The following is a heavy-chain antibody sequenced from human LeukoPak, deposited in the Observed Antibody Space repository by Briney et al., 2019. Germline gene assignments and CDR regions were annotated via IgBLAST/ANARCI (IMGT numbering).Heavy chain of an antibody. V-gene: IGHV4-59*02. CDR1: GASVSSYF. CDR2: VYHSGSS. CDR3: AKLLGEEY. Sequence: PSENLSLTFTVSGASVSSYFWSWIRQSPEKGLEWIGYVYHSGSSSSNPSLQSRVTISQDTSRNQVSLKMTSATAADTAVYYCAKLLGEEYWGQGTQVVVSS. J-gene: IGHJ4*02. D-gene: IGHD6-6*01.